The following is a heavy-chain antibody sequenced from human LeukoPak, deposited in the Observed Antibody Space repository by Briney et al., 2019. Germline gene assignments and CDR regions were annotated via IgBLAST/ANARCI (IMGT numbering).Heavy chain of an antibody. J-gene: IGHJ5*02. V-gene: IGHV3-66*01. Sequence: PSETLSLTCAVYGGSFSGYYWSWVRQAPGKGLEWVSVIYSGGSTYYADSVKGRFTISRDNSKNTLYLQMNSLRAEDTAVYYCASRRYCSSTSCFSPWGQGTLVTVSS. CDR2: IYSGGST. CDR1: GGSFSGYY. D-gene: IGHD2-2*01. CDR3: ASRRYCSSTSCFSP.